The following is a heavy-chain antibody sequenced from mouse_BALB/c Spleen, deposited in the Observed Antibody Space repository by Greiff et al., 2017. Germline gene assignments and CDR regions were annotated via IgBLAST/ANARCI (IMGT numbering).Heavy chain of an antibody. Sequence: EVKLEESGGGLVKPGGSLKLSCAASGFTFSSYAMSWVRQTPEKRLEWVATISSGGSYTYYPDSVKGRFTISRDNAKNTLYLQMSSLRSEDTAMYYCARQRGGNGAMDYWGQGTSVTVSS. CDR3: ARQRGGNGAMDY. V-gene: IGHV5-9-3*01. D-gene: IGHD2-1*01. J-gene: IGHJ4*01. CDR1: GFTFSSYA. CDR2: ISSGGSYT.